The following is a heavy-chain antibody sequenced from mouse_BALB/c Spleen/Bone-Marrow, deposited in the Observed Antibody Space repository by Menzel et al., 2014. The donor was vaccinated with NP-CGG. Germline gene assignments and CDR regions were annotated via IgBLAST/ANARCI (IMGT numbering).Heavy chain of an antibody. CDR1: GFSFXYYA. CDR2: ISSGAIT. D-gene: IGHD2-4*01. CDR3: VRRNDDYDFDF. J-gene: IGHJ2*01. V-gene: IGHV5-6-5*01. Sequence: EVQRVESGGGLVKPGGPLKLSCAASGFSFXYYAMSWVRQTPQKRLERAASISSGAITYYPDSVKGRFTISRDNARNILYLLMSSLRSEATTMYYCVRRNDDYDFDFWGHGTPLSITS.